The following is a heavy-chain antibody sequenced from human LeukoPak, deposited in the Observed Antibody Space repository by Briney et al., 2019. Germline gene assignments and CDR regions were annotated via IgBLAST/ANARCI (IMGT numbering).Heavy chain of an antibody. CDR2: ISGSGGST. D-gene: IGHD6-13*01. Sequence: TGGSLRLSCAASGFTFSSYAMSWVRQAPGKGLEWVSAISGSGGSTYYADSVKGRFTISRDNSKNTLCLQMNSLRAEDTAVYYCAKDLEMYSSSWHDDAFDIWGQGTMVTVSS. CDR3: AKDLEMYSSSWHDDAFDI. J-gene: IGHJ3*02. CDR1: GFTFSSYA. V-gene: IGHV3-23*01.